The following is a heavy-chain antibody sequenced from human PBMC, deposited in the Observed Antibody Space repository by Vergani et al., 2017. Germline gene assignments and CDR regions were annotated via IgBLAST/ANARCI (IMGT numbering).Heavy chain of an antibody. V-gene: IGHV3-9*03. CDR2: ISWNSGSI. CDR1: GFTFDDYA. CDR3: AKDSGSSTSCLIDY. Sequence: EVQLVESGGGLVQPGRSLRLSCAASGFTFDDYAMHWVRQAPGKGLEWVSGISWNSGSIGYADSVKGRFTISRDNAKNSLYLQMNSLRAEDMALYYCAKDSGSSTSCLIDYWGQGTLVTVSS. D-gene: IGHD2-2*01. J-gene: IGHJ4*02.